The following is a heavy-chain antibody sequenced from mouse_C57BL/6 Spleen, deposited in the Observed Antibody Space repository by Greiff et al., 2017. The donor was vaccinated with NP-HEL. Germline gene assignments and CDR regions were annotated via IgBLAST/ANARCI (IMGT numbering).Heavy chain of an antibody. Sequence: VQLQQSGPELVKPGASVKISCKASGYSFTSYYIHWVKQRPGRGLEWIGWIYPGSGNTKYNEKFKGKATLTADTSSSTAYMQLSSLTSEDSAVYYCARKSGTWAFFDYWGQGTTLTVSS. CDR2: IYPGSGNT. CDR3: ARKSGTWAFFDY. D-gene: IGHD4-1*01. V-gene: IGHV1-66*01. J-gene: IGHJ2*01. CDR1: GYSFTSYY.